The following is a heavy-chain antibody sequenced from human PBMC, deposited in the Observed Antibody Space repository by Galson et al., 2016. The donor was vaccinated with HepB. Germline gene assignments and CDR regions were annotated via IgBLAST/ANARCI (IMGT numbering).Heavy chain of an antibody. D-gene: IGHD5-24*01. CDR1: GFIFSDYY. J-gene: IGHJ3*02. CDR2: ISTSSTYI. CDR3: ARELETGAADPFDI. Sequence: SLRLSCAASGFIFSDYYMSWIRQAPGKGLEWVSYISTSSTYINYADSVKGRFTISRDNAENSLYLQMNSLRAEDSAVYYCARELETGAADPFDIWGPGTMVTVSS. V-gene: IGHV3-11*06.